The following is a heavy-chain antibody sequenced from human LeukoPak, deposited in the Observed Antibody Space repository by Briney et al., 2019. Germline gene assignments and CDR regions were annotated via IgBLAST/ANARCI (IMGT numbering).Heavy chain of an antibody. J-gene: IGHJ4*02. V-gene: IGHV3-53*01. D-gene: IGHD5-18*01. CDR3: ARPQGYTYGLDY. CDR2: LYSGGAT. CDR1: GFTFSTYD. Sequence: GGSLRLSCAASGFTFSTYDMTWVRQAPGKGLDWVSVLYSGGATYYADSVKGRFTISRDDPKNTLFLQMNSLRAEDTAVYYCARPQGYTYGLDYWGQGTLVTVSS.